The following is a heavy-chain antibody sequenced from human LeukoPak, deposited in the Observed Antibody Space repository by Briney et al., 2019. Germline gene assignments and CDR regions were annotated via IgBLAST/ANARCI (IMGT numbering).Heavy chain of an antibody. D-gene: IGHD2-2*03. J-gene: IGHJ4*02. CDR1: GYTFTSYG. V-gene: IGHV1-18*01. CDR2: ISAYNGNT. CDR3: ARDLGIVVVPAANDY. Sequence: GASVKVSCKASGYTFTSYGISWVRQAPGQGLEWMGRISAYNGNTNYAQKLQGRVTMTTDTSTSTAYMELRSLRSDDTAVYYCARDLGIVVVPAANDYWGQGTLVTVSS.